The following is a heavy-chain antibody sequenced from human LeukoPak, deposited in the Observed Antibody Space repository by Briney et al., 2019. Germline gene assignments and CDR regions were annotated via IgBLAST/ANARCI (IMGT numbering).Heavy chain of an antibody. CDR3: AKDTTPYYFDY. Sequence: GGSLRLSCAASGFTFSSYSMNWVRQAPGKGLEWVSYISSSSSAIYYAASVKGRFTISRDNPKNTLYLQMNSLRAEDTAVYYCAKDTTPYYFDYWGQGTLVTVSS. J-gene: IGHJ4*02. D-gene: IGHD1-1*01. V-gene: IGHV3-48*01. CDR2: ISSSSSAI. CDR1: GFTFSSYS.